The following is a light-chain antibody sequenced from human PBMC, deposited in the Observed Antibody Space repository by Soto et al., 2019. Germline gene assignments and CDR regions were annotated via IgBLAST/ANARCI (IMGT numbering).Light chain of an antibody. CDR2: DVS. Sequence: AIQLTQSPSSLSASVGDRVTITCRASQDIRGALAWYQQKPGKAPKLLIYDVSSLESGVPSRFSGSGSGTDFTLTISSLQPEDFATYYCQQFNTYPITCGQGTRLEIK. CDR1: QDIRGA. V-gene: IGKV1-13*02. J-gene: IGKJ5*01. CDR3: QQFNTYPIT.